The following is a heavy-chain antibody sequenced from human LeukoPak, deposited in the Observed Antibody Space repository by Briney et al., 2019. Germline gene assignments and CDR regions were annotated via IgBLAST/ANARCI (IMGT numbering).Heavy chain of an antibody. CDR2: ICVGSYTI. V-gene: IGHV3-48*02. Sequence: GGSLRLSCAASGFTFSAYSMNWVRQAPGKGLEWVSVICVGSYTIYCEDSVKGRFTISSDNAKNSLSLKMNSLRDEDTAVYYYARELGYYGSGSYSPSYYYYGMDVWGQGTTVTVSS. CDR1: GFTFSAYS. CDR3: ARELGYYGSGSYSPSYYYYGMDV. J-gene: IGHJ6*02. D-gene: IGHD3-10*01.